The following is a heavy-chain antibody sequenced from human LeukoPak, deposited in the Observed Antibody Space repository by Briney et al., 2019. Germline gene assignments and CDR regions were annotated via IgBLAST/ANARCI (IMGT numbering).Heavy chain of an antibody. V-gene: IGHV1-2*02. D-gene: IGHD1-7*01. CDR3: ARAARTGTWRSPLFDY. Sequence: ASVKVSCKASGYTFTRYYMHWVRQAPGQGLEWMGWINPNSGGTNYAQKFQGRVTMTRDTSISTAYMELSRLRADDTAVYYCARAARTGTWRSPLFDYWGQGTLVTVSS. CDR1: GYTFTRYY. CDR2: INPNSGGT. J-gene: IGHJ4*02.